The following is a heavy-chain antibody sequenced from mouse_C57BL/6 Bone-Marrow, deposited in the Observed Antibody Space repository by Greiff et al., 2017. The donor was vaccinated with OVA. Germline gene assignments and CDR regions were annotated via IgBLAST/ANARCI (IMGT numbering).Heavy chain of an antibody. CDR2: IDPSNGGT. J-gene: IGHJ1*03. D-gene: IGHD3-3*01. CDR1: GYTFTSYW. Sequence: VQLQQPGTELVKPGASVKLSCKASGYTFTSYWMHWVKLRPGQGLEWIGNIDPSNGGTNYNEKFKSKATLTVDKSSSTAYMQLSSLTSEDSAVYYCARQGRDWYFDVWGTGTTVTVSS. CDR3: ARQGRDWYFDV. V-gene: IGHV1-53*01.